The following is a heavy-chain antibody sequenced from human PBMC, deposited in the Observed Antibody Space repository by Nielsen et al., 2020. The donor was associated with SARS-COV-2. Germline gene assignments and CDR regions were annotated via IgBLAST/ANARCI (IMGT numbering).Heavy chain of an antibody. CDR1: GGSISSGGYY. Sequence: SETLSLTCTVSGGSISSGGYYWSWIRQHPGKGLEWIGYIYYSGSTYYNPSLKSRVTISVDTSKNQFSLKLSSVTAADTAVYYCARAARFGELLFDYWGQGTLVTVSS. CDR2: IYYSGST. J-gene: IGHJ4*02. CDR3: ARAARFGELLFDY. V-gene: IGHV4-31*03. D-gene: IGHD3-10*01.